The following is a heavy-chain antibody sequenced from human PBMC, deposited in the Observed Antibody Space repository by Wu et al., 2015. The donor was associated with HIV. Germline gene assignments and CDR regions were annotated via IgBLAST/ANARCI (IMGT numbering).Heavy chain of an antibody. CDR1: GYTFTTYT. CDR2: INPSDGTT. Sequence: QLKQSGAEVRKPGASVNISCKASGYTFTTYTLHWVRQAPGQGLEWMGIINPSDGTTSYAQSFQGRLTLTSDTSTSTVYMGLRSLRSQDTAVYFCARDIHTFYFGPGSHGYYYYYAMDIWGPGTTVIVSS. CDR3: ARDIHTFYFGPGSHGYYYYYAMDI. J-gene: IGHJ6*02. D-gene: IGHD3-10*01. V-gene: IGHV1-46*01.